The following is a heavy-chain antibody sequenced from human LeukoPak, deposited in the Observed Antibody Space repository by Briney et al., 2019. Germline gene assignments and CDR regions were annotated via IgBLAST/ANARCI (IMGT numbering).Heavy chain of an antibody. CDR1: GFTFSSYS. Sequence: GGSLRLSCAASGFTFSSYSMNWVRQAPGKGLEWVSSISSSSSYIYYADSVKGRFTISRDNAKNSLYLQMNSLRAEDTAVYYCAREYYDFWSGYYLTNDYWGQGTLVTVSS. J-gene: IGHJ4*02. CDR2: ISSSSSYI. CDR3: AREYYDFWSGYYLTNDY. D-gene: IGHD3-3*01. V-gene: IGHV3-21*01.